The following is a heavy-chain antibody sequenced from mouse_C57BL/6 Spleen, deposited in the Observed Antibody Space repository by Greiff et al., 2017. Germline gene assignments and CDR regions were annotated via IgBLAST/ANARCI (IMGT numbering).Heavy chain of an antibody. CDR2: ISGGSSTI. V-gene: IGHV5-17*01. J-gene: IGHJ1*03. D-gene: IGHD1-1*01. CDR1: GFTFSDYG. Sequence: EVHLVESGGGLVKPGGSLKLSCAASGFTFSDYGMHWVRQAPEKGLEWVAYISGGSSTIYYADTVKGRFTISRDNAKNTLFLQMTSLRSEDTAMYYCARPYYGSSYYWYFDVWGTGTTVTVSS. CDR3: ARPYYGSSYYWYFDV.